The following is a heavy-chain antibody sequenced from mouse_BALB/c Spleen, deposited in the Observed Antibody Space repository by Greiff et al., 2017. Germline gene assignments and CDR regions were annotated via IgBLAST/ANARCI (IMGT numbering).Heavy chain of an antibody. Sequence: ESGAELVRPGSSVKISCKASGYAFSSYWMNWVKQRPGQGLEWIGQIYPGDGDTNYNGKFKGKATLTADKSSSTAYMQLSSLTSEDSAVYFCARGGGYSYAMDYWGQGTSVTVSS. CDR1: GYAFSSYW. CDR2: IYPGDGDT. J-gene: IGHJ4*01. CDR3: ARGGGYSYAMDY. V-gene: IGHV1-80*01.